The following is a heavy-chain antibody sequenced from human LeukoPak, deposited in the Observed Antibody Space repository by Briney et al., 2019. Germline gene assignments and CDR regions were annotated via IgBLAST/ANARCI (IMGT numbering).Heavy chain of an antibody. CDR3: AVGGRAAFDP. Sequence: GESLKIPCKGSGYRFTNYWNGWGRQIPGKGLGGMGIIYTGNSDTRYSPTFPDQATISADKSISTAYLQWTSLKASDTAMYYCAVGGRAAFDPWGQGTLVTVSS. V-gene: IGHV5-51*01. CDR1: GYRFTNYW. CDR2: IYTGNSDT. J-gene: IGHJ5*02. D-gene: IGHD3-10*01.